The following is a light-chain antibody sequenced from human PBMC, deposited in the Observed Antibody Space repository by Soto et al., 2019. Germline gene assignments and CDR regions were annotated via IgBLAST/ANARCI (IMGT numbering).Light chain of an antibody. V-gene: IGKV1-5*03. J-gene: IGKJ1*01. CDR3: QQYSYFAT. Sequence: DIPMTQSPSTLSASVGDRVTITCRASQSISSWLTWYQQKAGQAPKLLIYKASILESGVPSRFSGSGSGTEFALTVSSQQPDDSATYYCQQYSYFATFGQGTRVEVK. CDR1: QSISSW. CDR2: KAS.